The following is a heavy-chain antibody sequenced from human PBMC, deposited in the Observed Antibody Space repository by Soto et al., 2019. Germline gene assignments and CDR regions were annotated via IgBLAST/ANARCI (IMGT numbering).Heavy chain of an antibody. J-gene: IGHJ4*02. CDR3: ARDFVDYDQVVY. D-gene: IGHD4-17*01. Sequence: PSETLSLTCAVYGGCFSGYYWSWIRQPPGKGLEWIGEINHSGSTNYNPSLKSRVTISVDTSKNQFSLKLSSVTAADTAVYYCARDFVDYDQVVYWGQGTLVTVSS. V-gene: IGHV4-34*01. CDR2: INHSGST. CDR1: GGCFSGYY.